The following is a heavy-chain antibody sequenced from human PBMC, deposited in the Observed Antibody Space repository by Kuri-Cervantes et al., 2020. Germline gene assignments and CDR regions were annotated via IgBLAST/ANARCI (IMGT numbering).Heavy chain of an antibody. CDR3: AKKPDGSGWYR. J-gene: IGHJ5*02. CDR2: ISWNSGSI. V-gene: IGHV3-20*04. Sequence: GGSLRLSCAASGFTVSSNYMSWVRQAPGKGLEWVSGISWNSGSIGYADSVKGRFTISRDNAKNSLYLQMNSLRAEDTAVYYCAKKPDGSGWYRWGQGTLVTDSS. CDR1: GFTVSSNY. D-gene: IGHD6-19*01.